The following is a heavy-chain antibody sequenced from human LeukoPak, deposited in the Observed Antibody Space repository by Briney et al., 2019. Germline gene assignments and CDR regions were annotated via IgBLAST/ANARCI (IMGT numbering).Heavy chain of an antibody. CDR2: IIPIFGTA. V-gene: IGHV1-69*01. CDR1: GGTFSRYA. D-gene: IGHD4-17*01. J-gene: IGHJ4*02. Sequence: SVKVSCKASGGTFSRYAISWVRQAPGQGLEWMGGIIPIFGTANYAQKFQGRVTITADESTSTAYMELSSLRSEDTAVNYCARSTYGDRQNFDYWGQGTLVTVSS. CDR3: ARSTYGDRQNFDY.